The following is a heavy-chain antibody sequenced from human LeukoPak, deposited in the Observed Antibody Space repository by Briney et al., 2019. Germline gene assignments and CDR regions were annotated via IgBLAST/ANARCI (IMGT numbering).Heavy chain of an antibody. J-gene: IGHJ4*02. D-gene: IGHD3-10*01. CDR2: IYYSGST. V-gene: IGHV4-30-4*01. CDR3: ARKFWFGESLDY. Sequence: PSETLSRTCTVSGGSISSGDYYWSWIRQPPGKGLEWIGYIYYSGSTYYNPSLKSRVTISVDTSKNQFSLKLSSVTAADTAVYYCARKFWFGESLDYWGQGTLVTVSS. CDR1: GGSISSGDYY.